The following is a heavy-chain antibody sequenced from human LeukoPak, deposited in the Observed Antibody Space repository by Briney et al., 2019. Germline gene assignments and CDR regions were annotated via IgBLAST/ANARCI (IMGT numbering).Heavy chain of an antibody. J-gene: IGHJ5*02. V-gene: IGHV4-31*03. CDR3: ASRRDYYDRRQNWFDP. CDR1: GGSISSGGYY. Sequence: PSETLSLTCTVSGGSISSGGYYWSWLPQYPGKGLEWLGYIYNSGSTYYNPSLKSRVIISVDTSKNQFSLKLSTVTAADTTAYYCASRRDYYDRRQNWFDPWGQGTLVTVSS. D-gene: IGHD3-22*01. CDR2: IYNSGST.